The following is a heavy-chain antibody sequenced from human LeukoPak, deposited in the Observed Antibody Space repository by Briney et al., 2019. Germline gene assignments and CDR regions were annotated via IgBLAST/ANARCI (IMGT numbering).Heavy chain of an antibody. J-gene: IGHJ4*02. D-gene: IGHD2/OR15-2a*01. CDR1: GFTFSSSD. CDR2: ISYEATNK. Sequence: PGGSLSLLCAASGFTFSSSDVHWARHAPGRGREWVAVISYEATNKYPADSVNGPFTHSREKSNNTLYLQTNNLRDEDTAVYYCAKASSNYFYYFEYWGQGTLVTVSS. CDR3: AKASSNYFYYFEY. V-gene: IGHV3-30*18.